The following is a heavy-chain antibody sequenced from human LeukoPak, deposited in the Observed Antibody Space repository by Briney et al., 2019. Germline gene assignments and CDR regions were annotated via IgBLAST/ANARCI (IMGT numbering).Heavy chain of an antibody. J-gene: IGHJ5*02. D-gene: IGHD1-26*01. Sequence: GSLRLSCAASGFTFSSYGMHWVRQAPGKGLEWVAVISYDGSNKYYADSVKGRFTISRDNSKNTLYLQMNSLRAEDTAVYYCAKGGRKWELLNWFDPWGQGTLVTVPS. CDR2: ISYDGSNK. CDR3: AKGGRKWELLNWFDP. CDR1: GFTFSSYG. V-gene: IGHV3-30*18.